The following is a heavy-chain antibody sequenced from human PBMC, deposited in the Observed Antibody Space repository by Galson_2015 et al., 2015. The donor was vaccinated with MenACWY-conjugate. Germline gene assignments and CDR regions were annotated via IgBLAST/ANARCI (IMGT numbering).Heavy chain of an antibody. V-gene: IGHV5-51*01. CDR1: GYSFTSYW. Sequence: QSGAEVKKPGESLKISCKGSGYSFTSYWIGWVRQMPGKGLEWMGIIYPGDSDTRYSPSFQGQVTISADKSISTAYLQWSSLKASDTAMYYCARHRGSVASYGDYVRRLVDYYYYMDVWGKGTTVTVSS. J-gene: IGHJ6*03. CDR3: ARHRGSVASYGDYVRRLVDYYYYMDV. D-gene: IGHD4-17*01. CDR2: IYPGDSDT.